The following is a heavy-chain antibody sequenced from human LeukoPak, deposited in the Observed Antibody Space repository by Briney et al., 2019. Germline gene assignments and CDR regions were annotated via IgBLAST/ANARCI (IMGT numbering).Heavy chain of an antibody. CDR3: AGGSQQLVRGWFDP. V-gene: IGHV3-21*01. J-gene: IGHJ5*02. CDR2: ISSSSSYI. CDR1: GFTFSSYS. D-gene: IGHD6-13*01. Sequence: LGGSLRLSCAASGFTFSSYSMNWVRQAPGKGLEWVSSISSSSSYIYYADSVKGRFTISRDNAKNSLYLQMNSLRAEDTAVYYCAGGSQQLVRGWFDPWGQGTLVTVSS.